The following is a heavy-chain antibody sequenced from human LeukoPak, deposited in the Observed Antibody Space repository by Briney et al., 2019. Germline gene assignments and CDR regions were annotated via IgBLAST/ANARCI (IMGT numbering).Heavy chain of an antibody. CDR3: ARDSTGLSHSSDEDAFDI. V-gene: IGHV1-2*02. CDR2: INPNSGGT. CDR1: GYTFTAYS. D-gene: IGHD6-19*01. Sequence: ASVKVSCKASGYTFTAYSMHWVRQAPGQGLEWMGWINPNSGGTNYAQKFQGRVTMTRDTSITTAYMELSRLRSDDTAVYYCARDSTGLSHSSDEDAFDIWGQGTMVTVSS. J-gene: IGHJ3*02.